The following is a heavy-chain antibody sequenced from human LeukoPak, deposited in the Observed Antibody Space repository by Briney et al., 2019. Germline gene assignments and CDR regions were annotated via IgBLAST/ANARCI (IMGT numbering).Heavy chain of an antibody. J-gene: IGHJ4*02. CDR1: GGTFSSYA. V-gene: IGHV1-69*01. CDR3: ARVSCSSTSCYLAWGYFDY. CDR2: IIPIFGTA. Sequence: SVKVSCKASGGTFSSYAISWVRQAPGQGLEWMGGIIPIFGTANYAQKFQGRVTITADESTSTAYMELSSLRSEDTAVYYCARVSCSSTSCYLAWGYFDYWGQGTLVTVSS. D-gene: IGHD2-2*01.